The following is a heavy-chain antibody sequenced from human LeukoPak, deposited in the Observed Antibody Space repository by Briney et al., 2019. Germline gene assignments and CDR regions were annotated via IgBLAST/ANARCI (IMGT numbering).Heavy chain of an antibody. Sequence: SETLSLTCTVSGDSISSGSYYWGWIRQPPGKGLDWIGSISYSGTTYYNPSLKSRVTISVDTSKNQFSLKLGSVTAADTAVYYCTIGGGWLTDYWGQGSLVTVSS. CDR1: GDSISSGSYY. CDR3: TIGGGWLTDY. J-gene: IGHJ4*02. V-gene: IGHV4-39*07. D-gene: IGHD6-19*01. CDR2: ISYSGTT.